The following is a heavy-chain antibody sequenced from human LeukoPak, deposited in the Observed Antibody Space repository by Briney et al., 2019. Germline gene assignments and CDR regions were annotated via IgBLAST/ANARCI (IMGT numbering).Heavy chain of an antibody. D-gene: IGHD2-8*01. CDR2: ISGSGGST. V-gene: IGHV3-23*01. CDR1: GFTFSSYA. J-gene: IGHJ4*02. CDR3: AKDGCPNGVCYIFGY. Sequence: QPGRSLRLSCAASGFTFSSYAMSWVRQAPGKGLEWVSAISGSGGSTYYADSVKGRFTISRDNSKNTLYLQMHSLRAEDTAVYYCAKDGCPNGVCYIFGYWGQGTLVTVSS.